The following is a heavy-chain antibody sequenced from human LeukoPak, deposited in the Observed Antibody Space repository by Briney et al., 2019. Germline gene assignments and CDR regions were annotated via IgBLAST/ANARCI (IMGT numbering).Heavy chain of an antibody. CDR2: INPSGGST. V-gene: IGHV1-46*01. J-gene: IGHJ4*02. CDR3: ARDEVDTAMGFLVDYWGGAAGY. Sequence: ASVKVSCKVSGYTFTSYYMHWVRQAPGQGLEWMGIINPSGGSTSYAQKFQGRVTMTRDTSTSTVYMELSSLRSEDTAVYYCARDEVDTAMGFLVDYWGGAAGYWGQGTLVTVSS. CDR1: GYTFTSYY. D-gene: IGHD5-18*01.